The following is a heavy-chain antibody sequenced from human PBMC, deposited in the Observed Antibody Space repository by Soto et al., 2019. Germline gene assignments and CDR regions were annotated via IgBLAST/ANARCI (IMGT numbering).Heavy chain of an antibody. CDR3: ARRLYYDSSGFEGGGMDV. CDR2: IYYSGST. V-gene: IGHV4-30-2*03. Sequence: SETLSLTCAVSGGSISSGVYSWSWVRQPPGKGLEWIGYIYYSGSTYYNPSLKSRVTISVDTSKNQFSLKLSSVTAADTAVYYCARRLYYDSSGFEGGGMDVWGQGTTVTVSS. J-gene: IGHJ6*02. CDR1: GGSISSGVYS. D-gene: IGHD3-22*01.